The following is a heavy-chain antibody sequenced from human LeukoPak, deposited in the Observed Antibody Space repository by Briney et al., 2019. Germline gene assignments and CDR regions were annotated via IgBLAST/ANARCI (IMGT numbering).Heavy chain of an antibody. V-gene: IGHV1-24*01. Sequence: ASVKVSCKVSGYTLTELSMHWVRQAPGKGLEWMGGFDPEDGETIYAQKFQGRVTMTEDTSTDTAYMELSSLRSEDTAVYYCATDLMVRGAVDYWGQGTLVTVSS. CDR1: GYTLTELS. CDR3: ATDLMVRGAVDY. CDR2: FDPEDGET. D-gene: IGHD3-10*01. J-gene: IGHJ4*02.